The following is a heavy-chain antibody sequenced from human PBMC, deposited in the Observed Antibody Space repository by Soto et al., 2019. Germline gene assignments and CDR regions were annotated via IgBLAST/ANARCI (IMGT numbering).Heavy chain of an antibody. CDR1: GFRFKSFV. J-gene: IGHJ4*02. Sequence: QAQLVESGGGVVQPGTSLRLSCAASGFRFKSFVMHWVRQAPGKGLEWVAFTSYDGNNKDYGASVKGRFTVSRDNSQNTLHLQMDFLRPEDTALYYCARWGTTGGFDLWGQGTLVSVSS. CDR2: TSYDGNNK. V-gene: IGHV3-30*19. D-gene: IGHD3-16*01. CDR3: ARWGTTGGFDL.